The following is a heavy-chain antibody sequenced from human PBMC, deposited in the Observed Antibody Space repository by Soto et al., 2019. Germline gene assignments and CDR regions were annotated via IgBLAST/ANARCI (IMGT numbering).Heavy chain of an antibody. CDR2: ISYHGRNK. J-gene: IGHJ4*02. CDR1: TFTFSAYD. V-gene: IGHV3-30*18. D-gene: IGHD3-10*01. Sequence: QVQLVESGGGVVQPGRSLRLSCAASTFTFSAYDMHWARQAPGRGLEWVASISYHGRNKYYADSVKGRFTISRDNSKNTLNLQMDSLGAEDTAVYYCANGRCFGSGSCCADLDCWGQGTLVTVSS. CDR3: ANGRCFGSGSCCADLDC.